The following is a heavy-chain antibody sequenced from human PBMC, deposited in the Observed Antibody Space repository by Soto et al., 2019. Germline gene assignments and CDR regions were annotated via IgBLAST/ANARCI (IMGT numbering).Heavy chain of an antibody. J-gene: IGHJ4*02. CDR3: ARGRAGGTFNF. D-gene: IGHD6-13*01. CDR1: GDSISSGGNS. V-gene: IGHV4-30-2*01. Sequence: QLQLQESGSGLVKPSQTLSLTCAVSGDSISSGGNSWSWIRQPPGKGLEWIGYIYNSGNTYYNPSLKSRVTISIDRSKNQFSLNLNSVTAADTAVYYCARGRAGGTFNFWGQGTLVTVSS. CDR2: IYNSGNT.